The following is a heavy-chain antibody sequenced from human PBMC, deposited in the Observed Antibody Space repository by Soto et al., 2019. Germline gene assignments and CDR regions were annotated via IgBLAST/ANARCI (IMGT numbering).Heavy chain of an antibody. J-gene: IGHJ4*02. Sequence: QLQLQESGPGLVKPSETLSLTCTVSGGSISSSSYYWGWIRQPPGKGLEWIGSIYYSGSTYYNPSLKSRATISVDTSKNQFSLKLSSVTAADTAVYYCARLDMVRGVISLGFDYWGQGTLVTVSS. D-gene: IGHD3-10*01. V-gene: IGHV4-39*01. CDR3: ARLDMVRGVISLGFDY. CDR2: IYYSGST. CDR1: GGSISSSSYY.